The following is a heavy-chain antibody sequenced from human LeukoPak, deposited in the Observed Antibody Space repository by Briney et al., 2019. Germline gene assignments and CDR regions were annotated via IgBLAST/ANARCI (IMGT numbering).Heavy chain of an antibody. J-gene: IGHJ3*02. D-gene: IGHD6-13*01. V-gene: IGHV4-39*01. CDR3: ARLGGIAAAGSPIYAFDI. CDR2: IYYSGST. Sequence: SETLSLTCTVSGGSISSSTYYWGWIRQPPGKGLEWIGSIYYSGSTYYNPSLKSRVTISVDTSKNQFSLKLSSVTAADTAVYYCARLGGIAAAGSPIYAFDIWGQGTMVTVSS. CDR1: GGSISSSTYY.